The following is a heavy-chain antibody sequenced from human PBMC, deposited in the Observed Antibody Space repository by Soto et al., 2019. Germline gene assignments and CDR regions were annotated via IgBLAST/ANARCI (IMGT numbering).Heavy chain of an antibody. J-gene: IGHJ6*02. CDR1: GYTFTSYY. D-gene: IGHD3-9*01. Sequence: GASVKVSCKASGYTFTSYYMHWVRQAPGQGLEWMGIISPSGGSTSYAQKFQGRVTMTRDTSTSTVYMELSSLRSEDTAVYYCARSTRYFDWLRSSYYYYGMDVWGQGTTVTVSS. CDR3: ARSTRYFDWLRSSYYYYGMDV. V-gene: IGHV1-46*01. CDR2: ISPSGGST.